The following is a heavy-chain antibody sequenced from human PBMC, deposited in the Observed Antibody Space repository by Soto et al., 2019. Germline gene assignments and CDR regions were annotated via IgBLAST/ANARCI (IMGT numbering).Heavy chain of an antibody. V-gene: IGHV1-3*05. J-gene: IGHJ3*02. CDR3: SRARIAFIIVGFSKNAFDM. D-gene: IGHD3-22*01. Sequence: QVQLVQSGAEEKKPGASVKVSCKASGYIFTSYAMHWVRQAPGQGLEWMGSINADNGNTQYSEKFQGRVTITRDTSACTASMELRSLRSEDTAVYYCSRARIAFIIVGFSKNAFDMWGQGTRVTVSS. CDR1: GYIFTSYA. CDR2: INADNGNT.